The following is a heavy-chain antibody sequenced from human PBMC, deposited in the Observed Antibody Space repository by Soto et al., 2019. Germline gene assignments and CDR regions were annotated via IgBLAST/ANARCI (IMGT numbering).Heavy chain of an antibody. J-gene: IGHJ6*02. Sequence: ESGPTLVNPTHTLTPTCTFSGFSLSTSGMRVSWIRQPPGKALEWLARIDWDDDKFYSTSLKTRLTISKDTSKNQVVLTMTNMDPVDTATYYCARIPASYGMDVWGQGTTVTVSS. V-gene: IGHV2-70*04. CDR2: IDWDDDK. CDR1: GFSLSTSGMR. D-gene: IGHD6-25*01. CDR3: ARIPASYGMDV.